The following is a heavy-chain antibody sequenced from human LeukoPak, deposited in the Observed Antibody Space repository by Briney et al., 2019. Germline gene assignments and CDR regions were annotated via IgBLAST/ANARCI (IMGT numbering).Heavy chain of an antibody. V-gene: IGHV4-4*02. Sequence: SETLSLTCGVSGGSISSTNWWSWVRQPPGQGLEWIGEISLTGETNYNPSLKSRVTISVDTSKNQFSLKLSSVTAADTAVYYCARHGRRGYGLSGFDCWGQGTLVTVSS. J-gene: IGHJ4*02. CDR2: ISLTGET. D-gene: IGHD1-26*01. CDR3: ARHGRRGYGLSGFDC. CDR1: GGSISSTNW.